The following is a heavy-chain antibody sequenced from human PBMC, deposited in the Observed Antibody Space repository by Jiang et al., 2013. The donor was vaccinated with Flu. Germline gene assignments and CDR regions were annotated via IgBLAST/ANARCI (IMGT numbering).Heavy chain of an antibody. J-gene: IGHJ4*02. CDR3: ARDLGYSSPPGTNDY. D-gene: IGHD6-13*01. CDR1: GFTFSSYE. CDR2: ISSSGSTI. Sequence: VQLLESGGGLVQPGGSLRLSCAASGFTFSSYEMNWVRQAPGKGLEWVSYISSSGSTIYYADSVKGRFTISRDNAKNSLYLQMNSLRAEDTAVYYCARDLGYSSPPGTNDYWGQGTLVTVSS. V-gene: IGHV3-48*03.